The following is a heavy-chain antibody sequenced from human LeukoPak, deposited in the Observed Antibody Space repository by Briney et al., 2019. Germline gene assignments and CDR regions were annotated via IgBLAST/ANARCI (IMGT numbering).Heavy chain of an antibody. J-gene: IGHJ3*02. CDR1: GFTFSDNY. CDR3: ARDSVHRIDYYYDSSGYQRAFDI. D-gene: IGHD3-22*01. Sequence: GGSLRLSCAASGFTFSDNYMSWIRQAPGKGLEWVSYISSSGSIYYADSVKGRFTISRDNAKNSLYLQMNSLRAEDTAVYYCARDSVHRIDYYYDSSGYQRAFDIWGQGTMVTVYS. V-gene: IGHV3-11*04. CDR2: ISSSGSI.